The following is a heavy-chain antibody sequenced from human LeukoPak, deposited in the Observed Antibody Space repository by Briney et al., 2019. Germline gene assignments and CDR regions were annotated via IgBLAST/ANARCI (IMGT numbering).Heavy chain of an antibody. CDR3: ARGGSSGYYAWFDP. V-gene: IGHV4-59*01. Sequence: SETVSLTCTVSVGSISSYYWGWLRQPPEKGLYWSGYIYYSGSTNYHPSLKGRVTISVDTSKSQFSLKLSSVTAADTAVYYCARGGSSGYYAWFDPWGQGTLVTVSS. D-gene: IGHD3-22*01. J-gene: IGHJ5*02. CDR2: IYYSGST. CDR1: VGSISSYY.